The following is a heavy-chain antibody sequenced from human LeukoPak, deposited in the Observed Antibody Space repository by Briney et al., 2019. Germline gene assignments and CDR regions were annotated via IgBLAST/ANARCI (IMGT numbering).Heavy chain of an antibody. CDR1: GFTVSSNY. V-gene: IGHV3-66*01. J-gene: IGHJ6*02. D-gene: IGHD1-1*01. CDR3: ARDHGVQLRLGVDGMDV. Sequence: GGSLRLSCAASGFTVSSNYMSWVRQAPGKGLEWVSVIRSDGTTDYADSVKGRFDVSRDNFKNTLYLQMNSLRAEDTAVYYCARDHGVQLRLGVDGMDVWGRGTTVTVSS. CDR2: IRSDGTT.